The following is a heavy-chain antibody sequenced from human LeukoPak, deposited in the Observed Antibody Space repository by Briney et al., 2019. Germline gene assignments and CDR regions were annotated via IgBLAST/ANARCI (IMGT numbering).Heavy chain of an antibody. J-gene: IGHJ4*02. CDR1: GGSISSFY. D-gene: IGHD6-6*01. V-gene: IGHV4-59*08. CDR2: IHYSGST. CDR3: AGASIVGRRFFDY. Sequence: SETLSLTCTVSGGSISSFYWSWIRQPPGKGLEWIGYIHYSGSTNYSPSLKSRVTISLDTSKNQFSLKLSSVTAADAAVYYCAGASIVGRRFFDYWGQGTLVTVSS.